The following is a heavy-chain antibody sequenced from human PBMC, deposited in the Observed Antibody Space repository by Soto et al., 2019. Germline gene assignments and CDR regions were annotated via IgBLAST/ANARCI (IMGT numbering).Heavy chain of an antibody. CDR2: IWYDGSNK. J-gene: IGHJ4*02. Sequence: QVQLVESGGGVVQPGRSLRLSCAASGFTFSSYGMHWVRQAPGKGLEWVAVIWYDGSNKYYADSVKGRFTISRDNSKNTLYLQMNSLRAEDTAVYYCARQLIVATIRGVEYFDYWGQGTLVTVSS. CDR1: GFTFSSYG. CDR3: ARQLIVATIRGVEYFDY. D-gene: IGHD5-12*01. V-gene: IGHV3-33*01.